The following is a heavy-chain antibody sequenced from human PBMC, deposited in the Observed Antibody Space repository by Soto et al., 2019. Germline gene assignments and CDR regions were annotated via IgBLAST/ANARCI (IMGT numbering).Heavy chain of an antibody. V-gene: IGHV1-18*01. J-gene: IGHJ4*01. CDR1: GYTFTTYG. Sequence: SSVKVSCKASGYTFTTYGITWVRQAPGQGLEWMGWISTYNGNTNYAQKFQGRFIMTTDTSTNTAYMELRSLRSDDTAVYYCAREYYYDSSGYHYTFDYWG. D-gene: IGHD3-22*01. CDR3: AREYYYDSSGYHYTFDY. CDR2: ISTYNGNT.